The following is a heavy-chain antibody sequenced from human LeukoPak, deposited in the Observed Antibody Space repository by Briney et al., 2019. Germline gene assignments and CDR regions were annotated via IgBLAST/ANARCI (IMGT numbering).Heavy chain of an antibody. Sequence: SGGSLRLSCAASGFAFSSYWMFWVRQAPGKGLLWISQVNTDGASTTYGDSAKGRFTISRDNAKNSLFLQMNSLRVEDTATYYCARGTATMAGIDFWGQGTLVTVSS. CDR3: ARGTATMAGIDF. CDR1: GFAFSSYW. D-gene: IGHD6-19*01. V-gene: IGHV3-74*01. CDR2: VNTDGAST. J-gene: IGHJ4*02.